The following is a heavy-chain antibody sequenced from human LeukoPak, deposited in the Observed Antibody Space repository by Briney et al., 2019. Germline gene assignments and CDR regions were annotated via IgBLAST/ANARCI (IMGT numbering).Heavy chain of an antibody. D-gene: IGHD3-3*01. J-gene: IGHJ6*02. CDR3: ARDLSGVVIIHYGMDV. Sequence: SVKVSCKASGGTFTSYAISWVRQAPGQGLEWMGRILPIFGIANYAQKFQGRVTITADKSTSTAYMELSSLRSEDRAVYYCARDLSGVVIIHYGMDVWGQGTTVTVSS. V-gene: IGHV1-69*04. CDR1: GGTFTSYA. CDR2: ILPIFGIA.